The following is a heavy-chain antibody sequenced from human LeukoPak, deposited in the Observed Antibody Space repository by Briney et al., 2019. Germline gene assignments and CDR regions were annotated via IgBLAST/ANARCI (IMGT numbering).Heavy chain of an antibody. D-gene: IGHD1-1*01. CDR2: IYYSGST. Sequence: PSETLSLTCTVSGGSISSSSYYWGWIRQPPGKGLEWIGSIYYSGSTYYNPSLKSRVTISVDTSKNQFSLKLSSVTAADTAVYYCARGGKGTIDYWGQGTLVTVSS. V-gene: IGHV4-39*07. J-gene: IGHJ4*02. CDR3: ARGGKGTIDY. CDR1: GGSISSSSYY.